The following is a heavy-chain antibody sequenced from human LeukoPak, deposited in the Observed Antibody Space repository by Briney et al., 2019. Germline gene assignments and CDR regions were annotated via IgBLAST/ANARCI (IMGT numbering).Heavy chain of an antibody. Sequence: SETLSLTCTVSGGSISSSSYYWGWIRQPPGKGLEWIGSIYYSGSTYYNPSLKSRVTISVDTSKNQFSLKLSSVTAADTAVYYCARGGPGYSNCYYYYYMDVWGKGTTVTVSS. CDR3: ARGGPGYSNCYYYYYMDV. V-gene: IGHV4-39*07. CDR1: GGSISSSSYY. D-gene: IGHD3-22*01. J-gene: IGHJ6*03. CDR2: IYYSGST.